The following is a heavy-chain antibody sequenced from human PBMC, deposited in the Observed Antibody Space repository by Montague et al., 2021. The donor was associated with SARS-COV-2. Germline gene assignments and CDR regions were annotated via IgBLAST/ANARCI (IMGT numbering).Heavy chain of an antibody. Sequence: SETLSLTCAVYGATFSGSFWSRIRQPPGKGLEWTGEINHSGSTNXNPSLKSRVTISVDTSKNQFSLKLSSVTAADTPVYYCARGSTVTHYWGQGTLVTVSS. CDR3: ARGSTVTHY. V-gene: IGHV4-34*01. CDR2: INHSGST. J-gene: IGHJ4*02. CDR1: GATFSGSF. D-gene: IGHD4-17*01.